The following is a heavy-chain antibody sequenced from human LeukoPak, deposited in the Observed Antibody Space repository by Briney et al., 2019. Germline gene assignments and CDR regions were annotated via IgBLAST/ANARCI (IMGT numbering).Heavy chain of an antibody. CDR1: GFTFGDYA. D-gene: IGHD6-13*01. CDR2: IRSKAYSGTT. CDR3: TRGLWPSHRHYSSSWGGLDY. Sequence: GGSLRLSCTASGFTFGDYAMSWFRQAPGKGLEWVGFIRSKAYSGTTEYAASVKGRFTISRDNSKTIAYLQMNSLKAEDTAVYYCTRGLWPSHRHYSSSWGGLDYWGQGTLVTVSS. V-gene: IGHV3-49*03. J-gene: IGHJ4*02.